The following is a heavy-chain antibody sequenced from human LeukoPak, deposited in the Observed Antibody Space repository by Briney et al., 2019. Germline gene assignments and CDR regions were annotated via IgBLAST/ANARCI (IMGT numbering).Heavy chain of an antibody. V-gene: IGHV3-48*01. CDR2: ISSSSSTI. Sequence: GGSLRLSCAASGFTFSSYSMNWVRQAPGKGLEWVSYISSSSSTIYYADSVKGRFTISRDNAKNSLYLRMNSLRAEDTAVYYCARDSRLRGYSYGFMTYWGQGTLVTVSS. D-gene: IGHD5-18*01. CDR3: ARDSRLRGYSYGFMTY. J-gene: IGHJ4*02. CDR1: GFTFSSYS.